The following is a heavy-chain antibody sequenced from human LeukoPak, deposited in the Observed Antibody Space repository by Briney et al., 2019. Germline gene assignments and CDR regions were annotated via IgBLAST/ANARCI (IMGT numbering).Heavy chain of an antibody. CDR1: GYTFTSYD. Sequence: GASVKVSCKASGYTFTSYDINWVRQATGQGLEWMGWMNPNSGNTGYAQKFQGRVTITRNTSISTAYMELSSLRSEDTAVYYCARGSKLYGYMDVWGKGTTVTVSS. D-gene: IGHD2-8*01. V-gene: IGHV1-8*03. J-gene: IGHJ6*03. CDR2: MNPNSGNT. CDR3: ARGSKLYGYMDV.